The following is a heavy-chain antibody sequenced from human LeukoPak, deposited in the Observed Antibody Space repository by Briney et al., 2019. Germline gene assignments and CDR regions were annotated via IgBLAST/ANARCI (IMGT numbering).Heavy chain of an antibody. D-gene: IGHD3-22*01. Sequence: PSEPLSLTCTVSGGSISDYYWSWIRQPAGKGLEWIGRIYISGTTNYNPSLMSRITMSLDTSKNQLSLRLSSVTAADTAVYYCAGDEAGRGYIHYWGQGTLITVSS. CDR2: IYISGTT. J-gene: IGHJ4*02. V-gene: IGHV4-4*07. CDR3: AGDEAGRGYIHY. CDR1: GGSISDYY.